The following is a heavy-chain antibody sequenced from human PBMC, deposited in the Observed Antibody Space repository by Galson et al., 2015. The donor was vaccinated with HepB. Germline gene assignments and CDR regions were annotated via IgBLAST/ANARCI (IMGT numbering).Heavy chain of an antibody. V-gene: IGHV3-9*01. CDR3: AKDSYINRNYGMDG. J-gene: IGHJ6*02. Sequence: SLRLSCAASGFTFDDYAMHWVRQAPGKGLEWVSGISWNSAQIWYADFVKGRFTISRDNAKNSVYLQMNSLRVEDSALYYCAKDSYINRNYGMDGWGQGTTVTVSS. CDR1: GFTFDDYA. CDR2: ISWNSAQI. D-gene: IGHD5-18*01.